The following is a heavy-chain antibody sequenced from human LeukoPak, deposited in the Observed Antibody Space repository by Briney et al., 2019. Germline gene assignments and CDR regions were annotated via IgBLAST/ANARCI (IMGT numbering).Heavy chain of an antibody. CDR1: GGSFSGYY. CDR3: ARGYSYLSRSFDY. V-gene: IGHV4-34*01. CDR2: INHSGST. Sequence: SETLSLTCAVYGGSFSGYYWSWISQPPGKGLEWIGEINHSGSTNYNPSLKSRVTISVDTSKNQFSLKLSSVTAADTAVYYCARGYSYLSRSFDYWGQGTLVTVSS. D-gene: IGHD5-18*01. J-gene: IGHJ4*02.